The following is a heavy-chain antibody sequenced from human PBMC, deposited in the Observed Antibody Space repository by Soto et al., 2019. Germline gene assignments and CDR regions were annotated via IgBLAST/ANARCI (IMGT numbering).Heavy chain of an antibody. CDR1: GFTFSSYA. Sequence: EVQRLESGGGLVQPGGSLRLSCAASGFTFSSYAMSWVRQAPGKGLAWVSGISVSGGSTYYADSVKGRFTISRDNSKKSRYLQMNSLRAADTAVYYWASNTRYDPPDYWGQGTLVTVSS. D-gene: IGHD3-16*01. J-gene: IGHJ4*02. V-gene: IGHV3-23*01. CDR3: ASNTRYDPPDY. CDR2: ISVSGGST.